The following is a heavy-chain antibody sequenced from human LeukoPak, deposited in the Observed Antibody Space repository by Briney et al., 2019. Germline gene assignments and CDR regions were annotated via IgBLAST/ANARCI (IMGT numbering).Heavy chain of an antibody. Sequence: SETLSLTCGVSGGSISNTNWWTWVRHPPGKGLEWIGEVNLQGSTNYNPSLKSRVAISVGKSENHISLKLTSVTAADTAVYYCAREGGPYRPLDYSGQGTLVTVAS. CDR3: AREGGPYRPLDY. CDR2: VNLQGST. V-gene: IGHV4-4*02. J-gene: IGHJ4*02. CDR1: GGSISNTNW.